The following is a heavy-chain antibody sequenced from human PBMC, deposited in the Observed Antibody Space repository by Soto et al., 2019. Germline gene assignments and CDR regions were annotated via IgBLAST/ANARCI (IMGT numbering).Heavy chain of an antibody. D-gene: IGHD2-2*01. CDR3: ARHVYGGESTSIEYFQH. CDR2: IYYSGST. CDR1: GGSISSYY. V-gene: IGHV4-59*08. Sequence: SETLSLTCTVSGGSISSYYWSWIRQPPGKGLEWIGYIYYSGSTNYNPSLKSRVTISVDTSKNQFSLKLSSLTAADTAVYYCARHVYGGESTSIEYFQHWGQGTLVTVSS. J-gene: IGHJ1*01.